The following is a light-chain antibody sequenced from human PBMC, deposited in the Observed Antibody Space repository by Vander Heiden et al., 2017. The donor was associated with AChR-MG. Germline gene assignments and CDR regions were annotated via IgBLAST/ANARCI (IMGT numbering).Light chain of an antibody. J-gene: IGLJ3*02. CDR2: YDG. CDR3: QVWDSSSAV. Sequence: YVLTQPPSVSVAPGKTSNSAGGGKNMGSKILNWYQQRPGQALVLVIYYDGDRPSGIPERVSGSKSRNTATLTVGKVEAGDEADYYCQVWDSSSAVFGGGTKLTVL. CDR1: NMGSKI. V-gene: IGLV3-21*04.